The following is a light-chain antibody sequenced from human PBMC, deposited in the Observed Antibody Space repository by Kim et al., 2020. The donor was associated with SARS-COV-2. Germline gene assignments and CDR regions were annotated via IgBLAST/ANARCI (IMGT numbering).Light chain of an antibody. CDR1: SSDVGGYNF. CDR2: EVT. CDR3: SSYAGSNNYV. J-gene: IGLJ1*01. Sequence: GQSVTISWTGTSSDVGGYNFVSWYQQHPGKAPKRMVYEVTKRPSGVPDRFSGSKSGNTASLTVSGLQAEDEADYYCSSYAGSNNYVFGTGTKVTVL. V-gene: IGLV2-8*01.